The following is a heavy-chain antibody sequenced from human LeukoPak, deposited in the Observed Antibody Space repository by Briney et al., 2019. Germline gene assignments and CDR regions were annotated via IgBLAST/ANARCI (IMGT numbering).Heavy chain of an antibody. V-gene: IGHV1-69*13. CDR2: IIPIFGTA. Sequence: GASVKVSCKASGYTFTSYAISWVRQAPGQGLEWMGGIIPIFGTANYAQKFQGRVTITADESTSTAYMELSSLRSEDTAVYYCARAFGAPYYYGSGSYYWWGQGTLVTVSS. CDR3: ARAFGAPYYYGSGSYYW. CDR1: GYTFTSYA. J-gene: IGHJ4*02. D-gene: IGHD3-10*01.